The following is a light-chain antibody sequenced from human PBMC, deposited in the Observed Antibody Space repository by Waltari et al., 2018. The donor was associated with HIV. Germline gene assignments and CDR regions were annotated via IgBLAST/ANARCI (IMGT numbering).Light chain of an antibody. V-gene: IGLV3-21*04. CDR1: NIERIS. CDR2: YDS. J-gene: IGLJ2*01. Sequence: SDVLTQPPSVSVAPGKTARISGGGNNIERISVHWFQQKPGQAPVLFIYYDSDRPSGIPERFSGSNPGNTATLTISRVEAGDAADYYCQVWDKNSEHPGVVFGGGTKLTVL. CDR3: QVWDKNSEHPGVV.